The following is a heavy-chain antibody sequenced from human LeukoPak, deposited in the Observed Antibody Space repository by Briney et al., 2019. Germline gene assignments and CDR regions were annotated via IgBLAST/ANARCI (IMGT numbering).Heavy chain of an antibody. CDR3: ARVGATSGYDYHYYGMDV. Sequence: GASVKVSCKASGYTFTSYYMHWVRQAPGQGLEWMGIINPSGGSTSYAQKFQGRVTMTRDTSTSTVYMELSSLRSGDTAVYYCARVGATSGYDYHYYGMDVWGKGTTVTVSS. V-gene: IGHV1-46*01. CDR2: INPSGGST. CDR1: GYTFTSYY. J-gene: IGHJ6*04. D-gene: IGHD5-12*01.